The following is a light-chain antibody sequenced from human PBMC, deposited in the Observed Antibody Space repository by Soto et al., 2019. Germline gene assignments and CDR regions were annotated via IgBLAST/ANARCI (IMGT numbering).Light chain of an antibody. CDR2: GAS. Sequence: EIVMTQSPATLSLSPGERATLSCRASQSMSNNLAWYQQKPGQAPRLLIYGASTRTTGIPARFNGSGSGTDFTLTISSLQYEDFAVYYCLQYNKWPRTFGQGPKVDIK. CDR3: LQYNKWPRT. J-gene: IGKJ1*01. CDR1: QSMSNN. V-gene: IGKV3-15*01.